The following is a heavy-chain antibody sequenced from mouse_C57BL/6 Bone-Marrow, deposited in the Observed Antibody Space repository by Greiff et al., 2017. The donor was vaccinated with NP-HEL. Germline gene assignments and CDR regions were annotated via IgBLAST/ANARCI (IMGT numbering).Heavy chain of an antibody. CDR2: ISSGGSYT. D-gene: IGHD3-3*01. V-gene: IGHV5-6*01. CDR3: ARRLGQDY. J-gene: IGHJ2*01. CDR1: GFTFSSYG. Sequence: EVHLVESGGDLVKPGGSLKLSCAASGFTFSSYGMSWVRQTPDKRLEWVATISSGGSYTYYPDSVKGRFTISRDNAKNTLYLQMSSLKSEDTAMYYCARRLGQDYWGQGTTLTVSS.